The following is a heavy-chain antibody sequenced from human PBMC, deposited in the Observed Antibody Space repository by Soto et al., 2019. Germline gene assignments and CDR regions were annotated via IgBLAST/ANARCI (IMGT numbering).Heavy chain of an antibody. D-gene: IGHD2-8*01. CDR3: ARGMYLKYGLAV. Sequence: EVQLVESGGGLVQPGGSLRLSCAASEFTFNNYWMHWVRQVPGKGLEWVSRINTDGSTTNYADSVMGRFTISRDNADNTVYLQMTSLRAEDTAVYYCARGMYLKYGLAVCGQGATVTVSS. V-gene: IGHV3-74*01. CDR1: EFTFNNYW. J-gene: IGHJ6*02. CDR2: INTDGSTT.